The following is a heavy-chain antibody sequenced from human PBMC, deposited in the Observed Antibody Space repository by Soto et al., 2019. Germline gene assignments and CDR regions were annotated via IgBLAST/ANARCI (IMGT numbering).Heavy chain of an antibody. CDR2: IYYSGST. V-gene: IGHV4-59*01. Sequence: QVQLQESGPGLVKPSETLSLTCTVSGGSISSYYWSWIRQPPGKGLEWIGYIYYSGSTNYNPSLKSRVTISVDTSKSQFSLKLSSVTAADTAVYYCARDRGIAARPGYYYYMDVWGKGTTVTVSS. CDR3: ARDRGIAARPGYYYYMDV. CDR1: GGSISSYY. D-gene: IGHD6-6*01. J-gene: IGHJ6*03.